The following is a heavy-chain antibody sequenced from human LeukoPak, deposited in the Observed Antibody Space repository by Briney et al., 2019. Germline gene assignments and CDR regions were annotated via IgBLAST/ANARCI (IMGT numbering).Heavy chain of an antibody. J-gene: IGHJ4*02. V-gene: IGHV3-21*01. CDR1: GFTFSSYS. CDR3: ARGTLNIPGEHGAFDY. D-gene: IGHD1-14*01. CDR2: ISTSSSYI. Sequence: GGSLRLSCAASGFTFSSYSTNWVRQAPGKGLEWVSSISTSSSYIHYADSVKGRFTISRDNAKNSLYLQMNSLRAEDTAVYYCARGTLNIPGEHGAFDYWGQGTLVTVSS.